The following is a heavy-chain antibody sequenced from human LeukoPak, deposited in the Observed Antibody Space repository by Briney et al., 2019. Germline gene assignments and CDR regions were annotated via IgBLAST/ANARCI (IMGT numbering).Heavy chain of an antibody. CDR2: IKSKTDGGTT. Sequence: GGSLRLSCAASGFTFSNAWMNWVRQAPGKGLEWDGRIKSKTDGGTTDYAAPVKGRFTISRDDSKNTLYLQMNSLKTEDTAVYYCTTWIVVVIGFFDYWGQGTLVTVSS. CDR3: TTWIVVVIGFFDY. CDR1: GFTFSNAW. D-gene: IGHD3-22*01. V-gene: IGHV3-15*07. J-gene: IGHJ4*02.